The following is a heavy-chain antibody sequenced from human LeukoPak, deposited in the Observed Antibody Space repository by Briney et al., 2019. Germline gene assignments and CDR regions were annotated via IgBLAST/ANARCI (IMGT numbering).Heavy chain of an antibody. CDR1: GFTFSSYE. V-gene: IGHV3-48*03. Sequence: GGSLRLSCVASGFTFSSYEMNWVRQAPGKGLEWLSYITSSDSTTHYADSVKGRFTISRDDAQNSLYLQMNSLRVEDTAVYYCARGSYYYYYMDVWGKGTTVTISS. CDR3: ARGSYYYYYMDV. D-gene: IGHD3-10*01. CDR2: ITSSDSTT. J-gene: IGHJ6*03.